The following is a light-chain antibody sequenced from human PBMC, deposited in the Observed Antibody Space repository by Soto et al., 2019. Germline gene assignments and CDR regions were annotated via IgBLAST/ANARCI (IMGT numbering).Light chain of an antibody. CDR2: EVS. Sequence: QSALTQPPSASGSPGQSVTISWTGTSGDVGGYNYVSWYQQHPGKAPKLMIYEVSKRPSGVPDRFSGSKSGNTASLTVSGLQAEDEADYYCSSYAGSNIVVFGGGTKLTVL. J-gene: IGLJ2*01. CDR1: SGDVGGYNY. CDR3: SSYAGSNIVV. V-gene: IGLV2-8*01.